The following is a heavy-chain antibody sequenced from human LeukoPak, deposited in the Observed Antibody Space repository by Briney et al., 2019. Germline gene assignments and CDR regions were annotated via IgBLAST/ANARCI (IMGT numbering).Heavy chain of an antibody. D-gene: IGHD3-22*01. CDR1: GYTFRNYG. CDR2: VNPNSGNT. Sequence: GASVKVSCKTSGYTFRNYGISWVRQAPGQGLEWMGWVNPNSGNTGYAQKFQGRVTMTMDPSISTAYMELSSLRSEDTAVYYCARRSDDYDSSAYYHWGQGTLVTVSS. J-gene: IGHJ4*02. V-gene: IGHV1-8*01. CDR3: ARRSDDYDSSAYYH.